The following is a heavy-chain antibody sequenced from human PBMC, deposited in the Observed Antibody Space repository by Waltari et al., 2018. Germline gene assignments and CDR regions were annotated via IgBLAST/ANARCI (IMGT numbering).Heavy chain of an antibody. Sequence: EVRLVESGGGLVKPGGSLRLSCAASGFTFSSDGMNWVRQAPGKGLGVVSSRSILSKYTYYADSVKGRFTSSRDNAKNSLYLQMNSLRAEDTAVYFCARDGISSTQSGYFDYWGQGVLVTVSS. CDR3: ARDGISSTQSGYFDY. D-gene: IGHD6-13*01. CDR1: GFTFSSDG. CDR2: RSILSKYT. J-gene: IGHJ4*02. V-gene: IGHV3-21*01.